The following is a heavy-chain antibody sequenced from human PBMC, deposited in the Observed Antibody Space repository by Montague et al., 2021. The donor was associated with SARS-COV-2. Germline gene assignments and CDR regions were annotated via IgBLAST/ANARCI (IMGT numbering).Heavy chain of an antibody. D-gene: IGHD5-12*01. CDR1: GFTFSSYE. V-gene: IGHV3-48*03. Sequence: SLRLSCAASGFTFSSYEMNWVRQAPGKGLEWVSSISSSGSIIYYADSVKGRFTISRDNAKNSLYLQMNSLRAEDTAVYYCARGRGYDWNWGQGTLVTVSS. J-gene: IGHJ4*02. CDR2: ISSSGSII. CDR3: ARGRGYDWN.